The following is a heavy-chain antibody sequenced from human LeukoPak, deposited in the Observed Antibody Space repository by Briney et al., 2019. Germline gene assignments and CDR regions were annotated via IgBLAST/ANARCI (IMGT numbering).Heavy chain of an antibody. Sequence: GGSLRLSCAASRFIFSNYWMTWVRQAPGRGLEWVANIKQDGNEKYYVDSVKGRFTISRDNAKNSLYLQMNSLRAEDMAVYYCARRRGMGSLDYWGQGTLVTVSS. CDR1: RFIFSNYW. CDR3: ARRRGMGSLDY. D-gene: IGHD2-8*01. J-gene: IGHJ4*02. V-gene: IGHV3-7*03. CDR2: IKQDGNEK.